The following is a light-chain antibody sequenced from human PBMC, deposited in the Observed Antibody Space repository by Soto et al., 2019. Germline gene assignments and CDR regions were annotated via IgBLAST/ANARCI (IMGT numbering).Light chain of an antibody. Sequence: EIVMTQSAATRSVSPGERATRSCRASQSVSSNLAWYQQKPGQAPRLLIYGASTRASGIPARFSGSGSGTEFTLTISSLQSEDFAVYYCQQYNNWPPITFGQGTRPEIK. CDR3: QQYNNWPPIT. V-gene: IGKV3-15*01. CDR1: QSVSSN. J-gene: IGKJ5*01. CDR2: GAS.